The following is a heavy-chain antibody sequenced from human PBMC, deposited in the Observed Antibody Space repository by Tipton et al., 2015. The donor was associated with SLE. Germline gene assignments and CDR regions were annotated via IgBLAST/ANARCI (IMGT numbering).Heavy chain of an antibody. J-gene: IGHJ4*02. D-gene: IGHD3-3*02. CDR1: GGSLNSFY. V-gene: IGHV4-59*12. CDR3: ARDKSSHSKYILDY. Sequence: TLSLTCNVSGGSLNSFYWSWIRQSPGKGLEWIGYIYRSGNTNYNPSLKRRVTMSVDTSKNQFSLNLTSVTAADTAVYYCARDKSSHSKYILDYWGQGTLVTVSS. CDR2: IYRSGNT.